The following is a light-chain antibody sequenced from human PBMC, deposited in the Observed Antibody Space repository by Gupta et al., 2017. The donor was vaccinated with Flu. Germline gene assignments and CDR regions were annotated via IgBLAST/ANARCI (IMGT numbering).Light chain of an antibody. CDR1: SSDSGGYNY. CDR3: SSYTTNSTRI. V-gene: IGLV2-14*01. CDR2: EVS. Sequence: SITISCTGTSSDSGGYNYVSWSQHHQGTAPILWSYEVSNRPSGVSNRFSGSESGTTASITISGLQAEDESDYDCSSYTTNSTRIFGGGTKLTVL. J-gene: IGLJ2*01.